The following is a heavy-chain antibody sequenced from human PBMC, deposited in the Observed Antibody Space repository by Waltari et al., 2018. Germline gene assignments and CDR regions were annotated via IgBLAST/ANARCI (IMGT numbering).Heavy chain of an antibody. CDR3: AREGVSVGSTGWAFDF. Sequence: QVQLQDSGPGLVRPSETLSLSCTVSGGSIRDYYWSWIRQSSGKGLEWIGRLYSSGIPNYNPSLKNRVTMSVATSKNQFSLTRTSVTASETAVYYCAREGVSVGSTGWAFDFRSQGMLVAVSS. D-gene: IGHD1-26*01. CDR2: LYSSGIP. J-gene: IGHJ4*02. CDR1: GGSIRDYY. V-gene: IGHV4-4*07.